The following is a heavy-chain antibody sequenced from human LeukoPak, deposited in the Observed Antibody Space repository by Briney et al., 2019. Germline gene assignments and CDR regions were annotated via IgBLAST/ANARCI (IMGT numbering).Heavy chain of an antibody. V-gene: IGHV3-21*01. Sequence: GGSLRLSCAASGFTFSSYSMNWVRQAPGKGLEWVSSISSSSSHIYYADSVKGRFTISRDNAKNSLYLQMNSLRAEDTAVYYCARALGEWLTLYYFDYWGQGTLVTVSS. CDR2: ISSSSSHI. CDR3: ARALGEWLTLYYFDY. CDR1: GFTFSSYS. D-gene: IGHD6-19*01. J-gene: IGHJ4*02.